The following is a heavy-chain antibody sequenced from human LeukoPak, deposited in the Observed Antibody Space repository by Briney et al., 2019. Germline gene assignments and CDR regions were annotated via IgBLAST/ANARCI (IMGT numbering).Heavy chain of an antibody. J-gene: IGHJ3*02. CDR2: IYYSGST. Sequence: SETLSLTCTVSGGSISSYYWSWIRQPPGKGLEWIGYIYYSGSTNYNPSLKSRVTISVDTSKNQFSLKLSSVTAADTAVYYCARRYCTNGICYHDRGAFDIWGQGTMVTVSS. V-gene: IGHV4-59*01. CDR3: ARRYCTNGICYHDRGAFDI. D-gene: IGHD2-8*01. CDR1: GGSISSYY.